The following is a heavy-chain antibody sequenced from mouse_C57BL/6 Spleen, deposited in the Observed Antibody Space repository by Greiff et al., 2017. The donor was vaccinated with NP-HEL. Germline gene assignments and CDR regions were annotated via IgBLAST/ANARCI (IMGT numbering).Heavy chain of an antibody. CDR3: ASYYGSAMDY. V-gene: IGHV1-54*01. CDR2: INPGSGGT. Sequence: VQLQESGAELVRPGTSVKVSCKASGYAFTNYLIEWVKQRPGQGLEWIGVINPGSGGTNYNEKFKGKATLTADKSSSTAYMQLSSLTSEDSAVYFCASYYGSAMDYWGQGTSVTVSS. CDR1: GYAFTNYL. D-gene: IGHD1-1*01. J-gene: IGHJ4*01.